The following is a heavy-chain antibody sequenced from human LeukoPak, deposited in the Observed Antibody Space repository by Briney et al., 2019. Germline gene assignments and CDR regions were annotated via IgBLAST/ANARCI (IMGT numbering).Heavy chain of an antibody. V-gene: IGHV3-30*02. CDR2: IRYDGSNK. CDR1: GVTFSSYG. Sequence: PGGSLRLSCAASGVTFSSYGMHWVRQAPGKGLEGVAFIRYDGSNKYYADSVKGRFTISRDNSKNTLYLQMNSLRAEDTALYYCAKDYDDKFDYWGQGTLVTVSS. J-gene: IGHJ4*02. D-gene: IGHD3-9*01. CDR3: AKDYDDKFDY.